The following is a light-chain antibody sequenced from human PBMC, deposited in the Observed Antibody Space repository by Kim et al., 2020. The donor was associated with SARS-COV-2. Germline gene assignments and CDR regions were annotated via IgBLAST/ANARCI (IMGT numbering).Light chain of an antibody. V-gene: IGLV2-14*03. CDR3: SSYTSSSLRV. J-gene: IGLJ3*02. CDR2: DVS. Sequence: QSALTQPASVSGSPGQSITISCTGTSSDVGGYNYVSWYQQHPGKAPKLMIYDVSNRPSGVSNRFSGSKSGNTASLTISGLQAEDEADYYSSSYTSSSLRVFGGGTQLTVL. CDR1: SSDVGGYNY.